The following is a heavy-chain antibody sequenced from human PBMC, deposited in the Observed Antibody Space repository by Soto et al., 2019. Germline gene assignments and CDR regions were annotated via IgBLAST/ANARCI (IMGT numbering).Heavy chain of an antibody. J-gene: IGHJ4*01. Sequence: GASVKVSCKGSGYNFIGSHIPWVRQGAGSGLEWMGCIDPNTGDSHLSDEFQGMITLTIDTPITTAHMDLSRLTSDNTATYYCAKDYEVYDSSTYAFVIWCQGTLVTVSS. CDR2: IDPNTGDS. D-gene: IGHD3-22*01. CDR3: AKDYEVYDSSTYAFVI. CDR1: GYNFIGSH. V-gene: IGHV1-2*07.